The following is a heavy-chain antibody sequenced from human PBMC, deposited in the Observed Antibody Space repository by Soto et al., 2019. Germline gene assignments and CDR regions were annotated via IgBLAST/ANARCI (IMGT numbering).Heavy chain of an antibody. CDR2: IYSGGVI. D-gene: IGHD4-17*01. V-gene: IGHV3-66*01. Sequence: EVQLVESGGGLVQPGGSLRLSCAASGFTVSNNYMCWVRQAPGKGLEWVSLIYSGGVIHYADSVRGRFTISRDNSRNTLYLQMNSLRADDTAVYYCAKRGTTVTTSLWYWGQGTLVTVSS. CDR1: GFTVSNNY. J-gene: IGHJ4*02. CDR3: AKRGTTVTTSLWY.